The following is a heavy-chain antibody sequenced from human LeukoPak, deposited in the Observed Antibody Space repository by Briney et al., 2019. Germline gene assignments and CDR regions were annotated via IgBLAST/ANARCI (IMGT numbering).Heavy chain of an antibody. Sequence: PGGSLRLSCAASGFTFSSYVMHWVRQAPGKGLEWVAFIRYDGSDEWYADSVKGRFTISRDTSKNTLYLQMNSLRTEDTAVYYCTANWNGDYWGQGTLVSVSS. CDR1: GFTFSSYV. CDR3: TANWNGDY. J-gene: IGHJ4*02. CDR2: IRYDGSDE. D-gene: IGHD1-1*01. V-gene: IGHV3-30*02.